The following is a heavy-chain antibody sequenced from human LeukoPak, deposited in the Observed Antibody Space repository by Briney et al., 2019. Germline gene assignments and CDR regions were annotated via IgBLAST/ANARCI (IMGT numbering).Heavy chain of an antibody. D-gene: IGHD6-13*01. V-gene: IGHV3-7*03. Sequence: GGSPRLSCAASGLTFSSYWMSWVRQAPGKGLEWVANIKQDGSEKYYVDSVKGRFTISRDNAKNSLYLQMNSLRAEDTAVYYCAVAAAGTAEVYYYYYYMDVWGKGTTVTVSS. CDR2: IKQDGSEK. CDR1: GLTFSSYW. J-gene: IGHJ6*03. CDR3: AVAAAGTAEVYYYYYYMDV.